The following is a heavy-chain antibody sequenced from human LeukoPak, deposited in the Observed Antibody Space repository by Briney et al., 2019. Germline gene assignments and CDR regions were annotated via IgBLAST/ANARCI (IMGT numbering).Heavy chain of an antibody. Sequence: SETLSLTCAVYGGSFSGYYWSWIRQPPGKGLEWIGSIYHSGSTYYNPSLKSRVTISVDTSENQFSLKLTSVTAADTAVYYCTKGRGIWGQGTLVTVSS. CDR1: GGSFSGYY. CDR2: IYHSGST. J-gene: IGHJ4*02. CDR3: TKGRGI. D-gene: IGHD3-10*01. V-gene: IGHV4-34*01.